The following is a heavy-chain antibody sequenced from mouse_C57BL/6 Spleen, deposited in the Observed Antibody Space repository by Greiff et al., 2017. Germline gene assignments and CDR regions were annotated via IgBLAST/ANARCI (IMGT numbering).Heavy chain of an antibody. V-gene: IGHV1-26*01. CDR3: AREEIYDGYYADY. D-gene: IGHD2-3*01. CDR1: GYTFTDYY. Sequence: VQLQQSGPELVKPGASVKISCKASGYTFTDYYMNWVKQSHGKSLEWIGDINPNNGGTSYNQKFKGKATLTVDKSSSTAYMELRSLTSEDSAVYYGAREEIYDGYYADYWGQGTTLTVSS. CDR2: INPNNGGT. J-gene: IGHJ2*01.